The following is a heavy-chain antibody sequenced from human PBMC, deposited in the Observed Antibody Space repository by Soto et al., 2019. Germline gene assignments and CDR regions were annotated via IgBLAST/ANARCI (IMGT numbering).Heavy chain of an antibody. CDR2: ISYDGSNK. Sequence: GGSLRLSCAASGFTFSSYAMHWVRQAPGKGLEWVAVISYDGSNKYYADSVKGRFTISRDNSKNTLYLQMNSLRAEDTAVYYCARPRPKNSSSWYSNWFDPWGQGTLVTVSS. V-gene: IGHV3-30-3*01. D-gene: IGHD6-13*01. CDR3: ARPRPKNSSSWYSNWFDP. CDR1: GFTFSSYA. J-gene: IGHJ5*02.